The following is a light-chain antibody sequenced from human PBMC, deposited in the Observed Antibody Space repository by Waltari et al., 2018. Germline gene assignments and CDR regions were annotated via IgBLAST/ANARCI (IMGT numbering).Light chain of an antibody. V-gene: IGKV1-33*01. CDR1: RDITTS. CDR3: QQFHSLPYT. Sequence: DIQMTQSPSSLSASVGDRVTFTCQATRDITTSLSWFQQKTGEAPRLLIYDASTLQPGVPSRFSGTGSATGFSLTITSLQLDDSATYYCQQFHSLPYTFARGTKLHIK. J-gene: IGKJ2*01. CDR2: DAS.